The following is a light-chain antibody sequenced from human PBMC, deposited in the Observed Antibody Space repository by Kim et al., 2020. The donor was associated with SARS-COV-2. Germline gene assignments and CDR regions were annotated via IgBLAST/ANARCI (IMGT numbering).Light chain of an antibody. CDR2: YDS. V-gene: IGLV3-1*01. CDR3: KVWDSSSDHPV. J-gene: IGLJ3*02. Sequence: SYELTQPPSVSVSPGQTASITCSGDKLGDKYACWYQQKPGQSPVLVIYYDSDRPSGIPERFSGSNSGNTATLTISRVEAGDEADYYCKVWDSSSDHPVFGGGTQLTVL. CDR1: KLGDKY.